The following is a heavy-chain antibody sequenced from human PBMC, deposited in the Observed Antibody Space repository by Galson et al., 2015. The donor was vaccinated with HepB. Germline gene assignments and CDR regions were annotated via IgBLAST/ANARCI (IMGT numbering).Heavy chain of an antibody. V-gene: IGHV1-69*02. D-gene: IGHD2-2*01. CDR3: ARGGTNIVVVPAATSFPPYY. CDR1: GGTFSSYT. Sequence: SVKVSCKASGGTFSSYTISWVRQAPGQGLEWMGRIIPILGIANYAQKFQGRVTITADEPTSTAYMELSSLRSEDTAVYYCARGGTNIVVVPAATSFPPYYWGQGTLVTVSS. CDR2: IIPILGIA. J-gene: IGHJ4*02.